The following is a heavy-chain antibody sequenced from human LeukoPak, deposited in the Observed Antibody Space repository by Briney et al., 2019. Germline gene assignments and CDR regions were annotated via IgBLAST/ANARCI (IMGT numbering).Heavy chain of an antibody. D-gene: IGHD3-10*01. CDR1: GVTLSNDG. CDR2: ISDSGGGT. V-gene: IGHV3-23*01. CDR3: AKRGVVIPVILVGFHQEAYYFDS. Sequence: GGALRLSCAVSGVTLSNDGVSGGRQAPGEGGEGVGGISDSGGGTKYADSVKGWFTISTDNPTNPLYLQMNRLRAEYTAVCFCAKRGVVIPVILVGFHQEAYYFDSWGQGALVTVSS. J-gene: IGHJ4*02.